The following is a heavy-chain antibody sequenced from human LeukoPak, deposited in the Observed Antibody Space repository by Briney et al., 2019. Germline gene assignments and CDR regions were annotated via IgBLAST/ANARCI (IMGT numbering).Heavy chain of an antibody. CDR3: ARIVGATTHFDY. Sequence: ASVKVSCKASGYTFTGYYMHWVRQAPGQGLEWMGWINPNSGGTNYAQKFQGRVTMTRDTSIGTAYMELSRLRSDDTAVYYCARIVGATTHFDYWGQGTLVTVSS. D-gene: IGHD1-26*01. CDR2: INPNSGGT. CDR1: GYTFTGYY. V-gene: IGHV1-2*02. J-gene: IGHJ4*02.